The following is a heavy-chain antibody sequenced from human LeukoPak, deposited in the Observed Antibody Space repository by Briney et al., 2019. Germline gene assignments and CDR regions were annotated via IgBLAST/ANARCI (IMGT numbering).Heavy chain of an antibody. CDR1: GFTVSSNY. D-gene: IGHD6-19*01. J-gene: IGHJ5*02. CDR3: ATEIAVAGTGNWFDP. V-gene: IGHV3-53*01. Sequence: GGSLRLSCAASGFTVSSNYMSWVRQAPGKGLEWVSVIYSGGSTYYADSVKGRFTISRDNSKNTLYLQMNSLRAEDTAVYYCATEIAVAGTGNWFDPWGQGTLVTVSS. CDR2: IYSGGST.